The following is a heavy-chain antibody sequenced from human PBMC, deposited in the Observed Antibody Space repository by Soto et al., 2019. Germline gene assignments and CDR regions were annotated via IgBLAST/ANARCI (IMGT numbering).Heavy chain of an antibody. CDR3: ASHTVGEFDS. Sequence: EVKLVESGGGLVQPGGSLRLYCAASGFTFRTYWMHWVRQVAGKGLEWVSHINTDGSGTSYADSVKGRFTISRDNAKNTLYLQKNNLRSKHTAHYHCASHTVGEFDSWGQGTLVTVSS. CDR2: INTDGSGT. J-gene: IGHJ4*02. V-gene: IGHV3-74*01. D-gene: IGHD3-16*01. CDR1: GFTFRTYW.